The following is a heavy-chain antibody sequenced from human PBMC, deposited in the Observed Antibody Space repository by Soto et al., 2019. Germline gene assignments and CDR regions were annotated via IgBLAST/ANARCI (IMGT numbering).Heavy chain of an antibody. CDR1: GVSIGSHDW. V-gene: IGHV4-4*02. J-gene: IGHJ4*02. CDR3: ATRDSGRVY. Sequence: QVQLQESGPGLVKPSGTLSLTCAVSGVSIGSHDWWTWVRQPPGKGLERIGESHQIGNTTYNSSLESRVTMSLDKSKNPFALQLSTVPVADTAVYFSATRDSGRVYWCQGTLVTVSS. CDR2: SHQIGNT. D-gene: IGHD2-21*01.